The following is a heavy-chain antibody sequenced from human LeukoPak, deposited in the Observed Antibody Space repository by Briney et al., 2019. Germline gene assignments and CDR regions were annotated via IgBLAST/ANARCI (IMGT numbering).Heavy chain of an antibody. J-gene: IGHJ4*02. Sequence: PGGSLRLSCAASGFTVSSNYMSWVRQAQGKGLEWVSVIYSDGSTYYADSVKGRFTISRDSSKNTLHLQVNSLRAEDTAVCYCALTMVHLGRLDYYFHYWGRGTLVTVSS. D-gene: IGHD3-10*01. CDR2: IYSDGST. CDR1: GFTVSSNY. CDR3: ALTMVHLGRLDYYFHY. V-gene: IGHV3-53*01.